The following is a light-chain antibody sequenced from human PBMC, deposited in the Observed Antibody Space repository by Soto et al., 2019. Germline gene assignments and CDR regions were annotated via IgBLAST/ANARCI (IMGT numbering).Light chain of an antibody. Sequence: DIQMTQSPSSLSASVGDRVTITCRASQSISSWLAWYQRKPGKAPKLLIYAASNLQSGVSSRFIGRGSGKEFTLTISSLQPEDLATYYCQQLNSYPRLFNFGGGTKVDIK. V-gene: IGKV1-5*01. CDR3: QQLNSYPRLFN. CDR1: QSISSW. CDR2: AAS. J-gene: IGKJ4*01.